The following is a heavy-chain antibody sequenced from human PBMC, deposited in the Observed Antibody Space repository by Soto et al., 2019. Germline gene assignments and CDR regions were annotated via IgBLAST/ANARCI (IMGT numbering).Heavy chain of an antibody. Sequence: PSETLCVTYTVSGASIGDGGYYGSWIRQHPGKGLEFIGYIYNTGGTTYNPSLKSRITISLETSKNHFYLRLTSVTAADTAMYYCARVNYYASYGYRPGHYYFDYWGKGPLVTVS. CDR2: IYNTGGT. D-gene: IGHD3-22*01. V-gene: IGHV4-31*03. CDR1: GASIGDGGYY. J-gene: IGHJ4*02. CDR3: ARVNYYASYGYRPGHYYFDY.